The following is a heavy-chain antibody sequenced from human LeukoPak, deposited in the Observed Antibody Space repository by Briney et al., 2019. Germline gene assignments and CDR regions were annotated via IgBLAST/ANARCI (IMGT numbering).Heavy chain of an antibody. V-gene: IGHV3-48*04. CDR1: GFTFSSYS. J-gene: IGHJ6*03. Sequence: PGGSLRLSCAASGFTFSSYSMNWVRQAPGKGLEWVSLISKYGDRTYYADSVKGRFTISRDNAKNSLYLQMNSLRAEDTTVYYCARDQGLSYYYYMDVWGKGTTVTVSS. CDR2: ISKYGDRT. CDR3: ARDQGLSYYYYMDV.